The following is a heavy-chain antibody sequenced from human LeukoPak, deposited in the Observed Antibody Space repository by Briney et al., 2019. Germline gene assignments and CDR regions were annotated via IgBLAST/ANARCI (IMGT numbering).Heavy chain of an antibody. CDR3: ARDDDGYNPTGFDY. V-gene: IGHV1-69*13. CDR1: GGTFSSYA. J-gene: IGHJ4*02. D-gene: IGHD5-24*01. CDR2: IIPIFGTA. Sequence: VKVSCKASGGTFSSYAISWVRQAPGQGLEWMGGIIPIFGTANYAQKFQGRVTITADKSTSTAYMELSSLRSEDTAVYYCARDDDGYNPTGFDYWGQGTLVTVSS.